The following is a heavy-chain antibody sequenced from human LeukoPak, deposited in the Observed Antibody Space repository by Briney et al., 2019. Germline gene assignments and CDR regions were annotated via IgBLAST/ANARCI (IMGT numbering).Heavy chain of an antibody. J-gene: IGHJ6*03. V-gene: IGHV3-21*05. CDR3: ARVSNSSSWYELGYYYYMDV. D-gene: IGHD6-13*01. Sequence: GGSLRLSCAASGFTFSSYSMNWVRQAPGKGLEWVSYISSSSSYIYYADSVKGRFTISRDNAKNSLYLQMNSLRAEDTAVYYCARVSNSSSWYELGYYYYMDVWGKGTTVTVSS. CDR2: ISSSSSYI. CDR1: GFTFSSYS.